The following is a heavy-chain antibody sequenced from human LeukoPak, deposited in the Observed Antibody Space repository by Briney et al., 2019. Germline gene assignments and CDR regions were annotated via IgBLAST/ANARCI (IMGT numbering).Heavy chain of an antibody. D-gene: IGHD3-3*01. CDR1: GFTISSYA. CDR3: AKDTIFGVVIDEGFGY. CDR2: ISYDGSNK. J-gene: IGHJ4*02. V-gene: IGHV3-30-3*01. Sequence: GGSLRLSCAASGFTISSYAMHWVRQAPGKGLEWVAVISYDGSNKYYADSVKGRFTISRDNSKNTLYLQMNSLRAEDTAVYYCAKDTIFGVVIDEGFGYWGQGTLVTVSS.